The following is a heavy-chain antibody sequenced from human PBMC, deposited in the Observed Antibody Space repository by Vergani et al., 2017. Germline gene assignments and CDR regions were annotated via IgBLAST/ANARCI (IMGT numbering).Heavy chain of an antibody. D-gene: IGHD3-22*01. V-gene: IGHV1-69*04. CDR2: IIPILGIA. Sequence: QVQLVQSGAEVKKPGSSVKVSCKASGGTFSSYAISWVRQAPGQGLEWMGRIIPILGIANYAQKFQGRVTITADKSTSTAYMELSSLRSEDTAVYYCARDHQLNYYDSSGYYSGFDYWGQGTLVTVSS. J-gene: IGHJ4*02. CDR1: GGTFSSYA. CDR3: ARDHQLNYYDSSGYYSGFDY.